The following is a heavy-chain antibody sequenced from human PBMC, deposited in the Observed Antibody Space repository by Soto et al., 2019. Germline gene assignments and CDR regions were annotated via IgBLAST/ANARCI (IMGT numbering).Heavy chain of an antibody. CDR2: IYHSGSS. D-gene: IGHD3-22*01. CDR3: GTFRSGDYQTDAVDI. J-gene: IGHJ3*02. Sequence: QMQLQESGPGLVKPSGTPSLTCAVSGGSISSTTWWTWFGQPPGEGLEWIGDIYHSGSSNYTPSLESRGTISGDKSKTQVSRKLSSVTAADPAVYYCGTFRSGDYQTDAVDIWGQGTMVTVSS. V-gene: IGHV4-4*02. CDR1: GGSISSTTW.